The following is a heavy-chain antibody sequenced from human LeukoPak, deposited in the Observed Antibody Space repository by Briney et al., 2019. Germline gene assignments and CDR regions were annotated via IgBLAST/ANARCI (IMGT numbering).Heavy chain of an antibody. CDR1: GGSISGSNYY. V-gene: IGHV4-39*01. Sequence: SETLSLTCTVSGGSISGSNYYWGWIRQPPGKGLEWIGTVYYSGSTYYNPSLKSRVTISVDTSKSQFSLRLSSVTAADTAVYYCARAKSDYYDSSGYYYNWGQGTLVTVSS. CDR3: ARAKSDYYDSSGYYYN. CDR2: VYYSGST. J-gene: IGHJ4*02. D-gene: IGHD3-22*01.